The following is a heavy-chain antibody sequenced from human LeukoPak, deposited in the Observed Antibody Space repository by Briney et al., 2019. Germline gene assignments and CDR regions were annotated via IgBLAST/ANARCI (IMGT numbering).Heavy chain of an antibody. J-gene: IGHJ3*02. CDR3: VRAPLWAFDI. D-gene: IGHD3-16*01. Sequence: ASVKVSCKASGYSFTDYYTHWVRQAPGQGLEWMGWINPNSGGAKYPQKFQDRVTMTRDTSISTAYMELSSLRSDDTAVYYCVRAPLWAFDIWGQGTLITVSS. CDR2: INPNSGGA. V-gene: IGHV1-2*02. CDR1: GYSFTDYY.